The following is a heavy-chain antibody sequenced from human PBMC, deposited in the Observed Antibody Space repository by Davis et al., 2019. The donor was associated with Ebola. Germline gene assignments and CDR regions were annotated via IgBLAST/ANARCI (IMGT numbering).Heavy chain of an antibody. V-gene: IGHV1-18*01. CDR2: ISAYNGNT. CDR3: ASRGTTGTTGYFDY. D-gene: IGHD1-1*01. Sequence: AASVKVSCKASGYTFTSYGISWVRQAPGQGLEWMGWISAYNGNTNYAQKLQGRVTMTTDTSTSTAYMELRSLRSEDTAVYYCASRGTTGTTGYFDYWGQGTLVTVSS. CDR1: GYTFTSYG. J-gene: IGHJ4*02.